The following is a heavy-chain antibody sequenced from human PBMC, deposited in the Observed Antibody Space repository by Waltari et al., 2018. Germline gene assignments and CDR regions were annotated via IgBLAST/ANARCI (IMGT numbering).Heavy chain of an antibody. CDR3: AREGYSTSFDY. CDR1: GYSIRSGHH. J-gene: IGHJ4*02. Sequence: QVQLQESGPGLLRPSETLSLTCTVSGYSIRSGHHWGWIRQPPGKGLGWAGRIDYSGSTNYNPSLKSRVSISIDTSKNQFSLRLTSVTAADTAVYYCAREGYSTSFDYWGRGMLVTVSS. CDR2: IDYSGST. D-gene: IGHD6-13*01. V-gene: IGHV4-38-2*02.